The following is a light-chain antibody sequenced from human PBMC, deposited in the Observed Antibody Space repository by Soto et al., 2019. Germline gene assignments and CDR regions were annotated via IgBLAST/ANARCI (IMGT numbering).Light chain of an antibody. CDR1: TSDVGGYNY. CDR2: EVS. J-gene: IGLJ1*01. CDR3: GSYTSSSTLYV. Sequence: QSVLTQPASVSGSPGQSITISCTGTTSDVGGYNYVCWYQQHPGKAPKLMIYEVSNRPSGVSTRFSGSKSGNTASLTISGLQAEDEADYYCGSYTSSSTLYVFGTGTKVTVL. V-gene: IGLV2-14*01.